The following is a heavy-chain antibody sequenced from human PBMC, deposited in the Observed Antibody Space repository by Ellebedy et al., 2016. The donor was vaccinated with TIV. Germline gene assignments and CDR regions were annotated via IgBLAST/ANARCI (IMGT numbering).Heavy chain of an antibody. J-gene: IGHJ4*02. D-gene: IGHD3-3*01. Sequence: PGGSLRLSCAASRVTFRSYWMHWVRQAPGEGLGWVARINNDGSSTNYADSVKGRFTISRDNAESILYLQMNSLRVEETARYYCAGDLDVWGQGILVTVSS. CDR2: INNDGSST. V-gene: IGHV3-74*01. CDR3: AGDLDV. CDR1: RVTFRSYW.